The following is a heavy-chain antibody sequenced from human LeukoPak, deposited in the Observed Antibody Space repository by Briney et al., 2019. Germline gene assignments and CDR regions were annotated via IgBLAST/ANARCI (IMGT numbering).Heavy chain of an antibody. CDR1: GGSISSFY. J-gene: IGHJ4*02. V-gene: IGHV4-59*01. CDR2: ISYSGST. CDR3: ARAHYDIWNGFYYFDY. D-gene: IGHD3-3*01. Sequence: SETLSLTCTVSGGSISSFYWSWIRQPPGNGLQWVGYISYSGSTNHNPSLESRVTISADTSKRQFSLKLRSVTAADTAVYYCARAHYDIWNGFYYFDYWGQGALVTVSS.